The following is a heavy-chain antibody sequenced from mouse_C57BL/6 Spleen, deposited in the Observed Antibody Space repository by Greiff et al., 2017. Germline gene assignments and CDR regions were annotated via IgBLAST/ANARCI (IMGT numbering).Heavy chain of an antibody. D-gene: IGHD2-10*02. CDR2: IDPSDSET. CDR1: GYTFTSYW. CDR3: ARLEGMGLRAMDY. Sequence: QVQLQQPGAELVRPGSSVKLSCKASGYTFTSYWMHWVKQRPIQGLEWIGNIDPSDSETHYNQKFKDKATLTVDKSSSTAYMQLSSLTSEDSAVYYCARLEGMGLRAMDYWGQGTSVTVSS. J-gene: IGHJ4*01. V-gene: IGHV1-52*01.